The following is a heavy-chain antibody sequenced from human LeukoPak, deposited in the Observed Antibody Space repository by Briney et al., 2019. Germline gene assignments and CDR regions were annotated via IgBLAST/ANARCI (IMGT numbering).Heavy chain of an antibody. CDR1: GFIFSSYA. J-gene: IGHJ4*02. CDR2: ISYDGSNK. V-gene: IGHV3-30*04. CDR3: ARGSGYLETFDY. Sequence: GGSLRLSCAASGFIFSSYAMHWVRQAPGKGLEWVAVISYDGSNKYYADSVKGRFTISRANSKNTLYLQMNSLTAEDTAVYYCARGSGYLETFDYWGQGTLVTVSS. D-gene: IGHD3-22*01.